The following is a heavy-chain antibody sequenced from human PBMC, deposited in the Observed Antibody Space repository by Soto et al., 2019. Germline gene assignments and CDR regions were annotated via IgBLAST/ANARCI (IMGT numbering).Heavy chain of an antibody. D-gene: IGHD2-21*02. Sequence: QVHLVQSGPEVREPGSSVKVSCKASGGSFSSDAITWVRQAPGQGLEWIGEIIPMFDTTNYAPEFQGRVTITADTATTTAYMEVNRLTPDDTAVYYCAREVVTETTLGYFDFWGQGALVTVSS. V-gene: IGHV1-69*06. CDR1: GGSFSSDA. J-gene: IGHJ4*02. CDR2: IIPMFDTT. CDR3: AREVVTETTLGYFDF.